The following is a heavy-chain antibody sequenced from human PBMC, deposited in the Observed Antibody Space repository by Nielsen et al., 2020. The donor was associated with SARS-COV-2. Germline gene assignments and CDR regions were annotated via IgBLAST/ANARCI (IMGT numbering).Heavy chain of an antibody. J-gene: IGHJ6*02. CDR1: GFSVSSNY. Sequence: GESLKISCAASGFSVSSNYMSWVRQAAGKGLEWVSVIYSDDSASYADSVKGRFTVSRDNFKNMLFLQMNSLRAEDTCVYYCVRDNWGRMDVWGQGTTVTVSS. V-gene: IGHV3-66*01. CDR3: VRDNWGRMDV. CDR2: IYSDDSA. D-gene: IGHD7-27*01.